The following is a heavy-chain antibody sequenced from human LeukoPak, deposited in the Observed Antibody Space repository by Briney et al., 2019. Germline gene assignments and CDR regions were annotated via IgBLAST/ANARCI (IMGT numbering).Heavy chain of an antibody. CDR1: GFTFSSYG. D-gene: IGHD6-13*01. Sequence: GGSLRLSCAASGFTFSSYGMHWVRQARGQGLERVAVIWYDGSNKYYADSVKGRFTISRDNSKNTLYLQMNSLRAEDTAVCYCARDQAAAGLLYYYYYGMDVWGQGTTVTVSS. CDR3: ARDQAAAGLLYYYYYGMDV. J-gene: IGHJ6*02. CDR2: IWYDGSNK. V-gene: IGHV3-33*01.